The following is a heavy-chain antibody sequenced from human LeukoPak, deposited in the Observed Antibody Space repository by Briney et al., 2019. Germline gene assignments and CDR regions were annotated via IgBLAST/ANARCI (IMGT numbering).Heavy chain of an antibody. CDR3: ARVRYCSGGSCYYFDY. Sequence: VASVKVSCKASGYTFTSYGISWVRQAPGQGLAWMGWISAYNGNTNYAQKLQGRVTMSTDTSTSTAYMELRSLRSDDTAVYYCARVRYCSGGSCYYFDYWGQGTLVTVSS. V-gene: IGHV1-18*01. D-gene: IGHD2-15*01. CDR1: GYTFTSYG. J-gene: IGHJ4*02. CDR2: ISAYNGNT.